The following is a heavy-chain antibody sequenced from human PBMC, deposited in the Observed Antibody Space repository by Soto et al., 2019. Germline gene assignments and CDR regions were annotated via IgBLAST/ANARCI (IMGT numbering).Heavy chain of an antibody. CDR1: GYTFTSYY. J-gene: IGHJ5*02. CDR2: INPSGGST. D-gene: IGHD6-19*01. Sequence: QVQLVQSGAEVKKPGASVKVSCKASGYTFTSYYMHWVRQAPGQGLEWMGIINPSGGSTSYAQKFQGRVTMTRDTSTSTVSMELSSLRSDDTALYYCARQNPPIAVAGRGWFDPWGQGTLVTVSS. CDR3: ARQNPPIAVAGRGWFDP. V-gene: IGHV1-46*01.